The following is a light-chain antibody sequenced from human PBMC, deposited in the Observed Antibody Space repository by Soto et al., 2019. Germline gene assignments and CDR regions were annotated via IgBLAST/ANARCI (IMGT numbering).Light chain of an antibody. J-gene: IGKJ1*01. Sequence: EIVMTQSPATLSVSPGERATLSCRASQSVSSNLTWYQQKPGQAPRRLIYGASTRATGIPARFSGSGSETEFTLTISSLQSEDVAVYYCQQYNNWPGTFGQGTKVEIK. V-gene: IGKV3-15*01. CDR3: QQYNNWPGT. CDR2: GAS. CDR1: QSVSSN.